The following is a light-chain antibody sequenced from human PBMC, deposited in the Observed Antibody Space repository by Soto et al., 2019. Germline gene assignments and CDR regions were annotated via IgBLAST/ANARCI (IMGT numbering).Light chain of an antibody. Sequence: DIQMTQSPSTLSASVGDRVTITCRASQSISSWLAWYQQKPGKAPKLLIYTASSLESGVPSRFSGSGFGTEFTLTISSLQPDDFAAYYCQQYNSAWTVGQGTKVDSK. CDR1: QSISSW. CDR2: TAS. V-gene: IGKV1-5*03. CDR3: QQYNSAWT. J-gene: IGKJ1*01.